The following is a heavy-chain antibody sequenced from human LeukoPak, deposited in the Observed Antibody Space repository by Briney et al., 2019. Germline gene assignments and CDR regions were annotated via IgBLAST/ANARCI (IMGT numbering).Heavy chain of an antibody. V-gene: IGHV1-8*01. CDR1: GYTFTSYD. Sequence: GASVKVSCKASGYTFTSYDINWVRQATGQGLEWMGWMNPNSSNTGYAQKFQGRVTITRNTSISTAYMELSSLRSEDTAVYYCARGLKVKQLAGFYYYYYMDVWGKGTTVTVSS. CDR2: MNPNSSNT. D-gene: IGHD6-6*01. J-gene: IGHJ6*03. CDR3: ARGLKVKQLAGFYYYYYMDV.